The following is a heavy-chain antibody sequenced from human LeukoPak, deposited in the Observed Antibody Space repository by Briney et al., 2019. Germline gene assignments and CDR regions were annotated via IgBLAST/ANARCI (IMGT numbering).Heavy chain of an antibody. J-gene: IGHJ4*02. V-gene: IGHV1-18*01. CDR3: ARAWSDYDILTGSYTGPFDY. CDR2: ISGYNGDT. D-gene: IGHD3-9*01. Sequence: ASVKVSCKASGYPFTTYGISWVRQAPGQGLEWMGWISGYNGDTNYAQKLQGRVTMTTDTSTSTAYMELRSLRSDDTAVYYCARAWSDYDILTGSYTGPFDYWGQGTLVAVSS. CDR1: GYPFTTYG.